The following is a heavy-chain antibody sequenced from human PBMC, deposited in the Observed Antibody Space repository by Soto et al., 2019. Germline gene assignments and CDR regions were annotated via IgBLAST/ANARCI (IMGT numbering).Heavy chain of an antibody. J-gene: IGHJ5*02. CDR2: IYNSGTT. CDR1: GGSITRGGYY. Sequence: NPSDTLSLTCTVSGGSITRGGYYWSWIHQHPGKGLEWIGYIYNSGTTYYNPSLKSRVTISVDTSKNQFSLKLTSVTAADTAVYYCARDPAPWGQGTLVTVSS. CDR3: ARDPAP. V-gene: IGHV4-31*03.